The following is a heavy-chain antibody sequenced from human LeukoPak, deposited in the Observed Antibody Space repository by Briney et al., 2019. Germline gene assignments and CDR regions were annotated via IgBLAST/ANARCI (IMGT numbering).Heavy chain of an antibody. V-gene: IGHV3-30*02. D-gene: IGHD6-13*01. Sequence: PGGSLRLSCAASGFTFSSYGMHWVRQAPGKGLEWVAFIRYDGSNKYYADSVKGRFTISRDNSKNTLYLQMNSLRAEDTAVYYCVKKHSSSWSDAFDIWGQGTMVTVPS. J-gene: IGHJ3*02. CDR1: GFTFSSYG. CDR2: IRYDGSNK. CDR3: VKKHSSSWSDAFDI.